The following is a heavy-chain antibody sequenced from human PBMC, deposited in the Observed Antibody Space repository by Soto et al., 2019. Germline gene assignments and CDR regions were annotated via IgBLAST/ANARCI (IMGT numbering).Heavy chain of an antibody. V-gene: IGHV4-59*01. CDR1: GGSISSYY. CDR2: IYYSGST. J-gene: IGHJ6*02. CDR3: ARQYCTNGVCCRGGEDYYYGMDV. D-gene: IGHD2-8*01. Sequence: SETLSLTCTVSGGSISSYYWSWIRQPPGKGLEWIGYIYYSGSTNYNPSLKSRVTISVDTSKNQFSLKLSSVTAADTAVYYCARQYCTNGVCCRGGEDYYYGMDVWGQGTTVTVSS.